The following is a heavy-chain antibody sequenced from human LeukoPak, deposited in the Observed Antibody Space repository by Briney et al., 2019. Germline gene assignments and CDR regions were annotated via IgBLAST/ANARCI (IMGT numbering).Heavy chain of an antibody. CDR1: GFTFSSSA. J-gene: IGHJ4*02. CDR2: FYSGGST. Sequence: GGSLRLSCAASGFTFSSSAMSWVRQAPGKGLEWVSVFYSGGSTYYADSVKGRFTISRDNSKNTLYLQMNSLRAEDTAAYYCARGLVGASQLFDYWGQGTLVTVSS. D-gene: IGHD1-26*01. CDR3: ARGLVGASQLFDY. V-gene: IGHV3-23*03.